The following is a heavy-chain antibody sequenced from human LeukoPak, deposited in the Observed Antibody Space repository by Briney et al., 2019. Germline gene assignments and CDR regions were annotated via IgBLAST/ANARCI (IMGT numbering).Heavy chain of an antibody. CDR1: GGSISSSSYY. Sequence: PSETLSLTCTVSGGSISSSSYYWGWIRQPPGKGLEWIGYIYHSGTTNYNPSLRSRVTISVDTSKNQFSLKLSSVTAADTAVYYCATMKAVRVNDFWSGYPDYWGQGTLVTVSS. CDR2: IYHSGTT. D-gene: IGHD3-3*01. V-gene: IGHV4-61*05. J-gene: IGHJ4*02. CDR3: ATMKAVRVNDFWSGYPDY.